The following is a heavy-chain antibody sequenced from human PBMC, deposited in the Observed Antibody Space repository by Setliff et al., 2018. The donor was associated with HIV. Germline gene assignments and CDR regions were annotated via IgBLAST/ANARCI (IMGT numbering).Heavy chain of an antibody. D-gene: IGHD6-13*01. CDR1: GGSISSGSYY. V-gene: IGHV4-61*09. CDR2: IYTTGST. Sequence: SETLSLTCTVSGGSISSGSYYWSWIRQPAGKGLEWIGHIYTTGSTNYNPSLKSRVTISVDTSKNQFSLKLNSVTAADTALYYCAREGLRIAAAGYNWFDPWGPGTLVTVSS. CDR3: AREGLRIAAAGYNWFDP. J-gene: IGHJ5*02.